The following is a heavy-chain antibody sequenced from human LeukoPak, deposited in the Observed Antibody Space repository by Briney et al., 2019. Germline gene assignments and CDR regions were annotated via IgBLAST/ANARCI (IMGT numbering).Heavy chain of an antibody. CDR1: GGSISSGSYY. CDR2: IYTSGST. J-gene: IGHJ3*02. CDR3: ARGSRNPLIVGATPDAFDI. D-gene: IGHD1-26*01. V-gene: IGHV4-61*02. Sequence: SQTLSLTCTVSGGSISSGSYYWSWIRQPAGKGLERIGRIYTSGSTNYNPSLKSRVTISVDTSKNQFSLKLSSVTAADTAVYYCARGSRNPLIVGATPDAFDIWGQGTMVTVSS.